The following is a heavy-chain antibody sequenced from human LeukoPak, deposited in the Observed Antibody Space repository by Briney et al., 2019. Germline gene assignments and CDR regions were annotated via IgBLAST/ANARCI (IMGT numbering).Heavy chain of an antibody. CDR2: ISASSSTM. CDR1: GFXFSTYS. Sequence: GGSLRLSCAASGFXFSTYSINWVRQAPGKGLEWVSYISASSSTMYYADSVKGRFTVSRDNAKNSLYLQMNSLRNDDTALYYCARALRSTGNWFDPWGQGTLVTVSS. J-gene: IGHJ5*02. CDR3: ARALRSTGNWFDP. V-gene: IGHV3-48*02. D-gene: IGHD3-9*01.